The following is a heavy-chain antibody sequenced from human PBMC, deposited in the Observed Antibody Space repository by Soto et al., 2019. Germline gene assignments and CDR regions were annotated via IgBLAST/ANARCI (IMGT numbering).Heavy chain of an antibody. CDR2: IYYSGST. D-gene: IGHD2-21*02. CDR3: ARDLRLDS. J-gene: IGHJ4*02. CDR1: GGSISSGGYY. Sequence: TLSLTCTVSGGSISSGGYYWNWIRQHPGKGLEWIAYIYYSGSTYYNPSLKSRVTISIDTSKNQSSLILSSVTAADTAVYYCARDLRLDSWGPGTLVTVSS. V-gene: IGHV4-31*03.